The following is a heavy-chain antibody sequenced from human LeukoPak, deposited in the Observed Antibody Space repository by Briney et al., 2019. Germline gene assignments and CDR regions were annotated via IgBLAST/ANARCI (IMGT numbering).Heavy chain of an antibody. CDR1: GFTFSSYS. CDR2: ISSSSSYI. D-gene: IGHD3-22*01. Sequence: GGSLRLSCAASGFTFSSYSMNWVRQAPGKGLEWVSSISSSSSYIYYADSVKGRFTISRDNAKNSLYLQMNSLRAEDTAVYYCARDKDSSGPWDFDYWGQGTLVTVSS. CDR3: ARDKDSSGPWDFDY. V-gene: IGHV3-21*01. J-gene: IGHJ4*02.